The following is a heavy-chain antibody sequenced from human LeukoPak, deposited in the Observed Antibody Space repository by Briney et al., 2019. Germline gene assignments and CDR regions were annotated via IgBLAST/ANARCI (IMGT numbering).Heavy chain of an antibody. J-gene: IGHJ6*02. Sequence: SVKVSCKASGYTFTSYAISWVRQAPGQGLEWMGGIIPIFGTANYAQKFQGRVTITADESTSTAYMELSSLRSEDTAVYYCARAKVAATPWYYYYGMDVWGQGTTVTVSS. CDR3: ARAKVAATPWYYYYGMDV. D-gene: IGHD2-15*01. CDR2: IIPIFGTA. V-gene: IGHV1-69*13. CDR1: GYTFTSYA.